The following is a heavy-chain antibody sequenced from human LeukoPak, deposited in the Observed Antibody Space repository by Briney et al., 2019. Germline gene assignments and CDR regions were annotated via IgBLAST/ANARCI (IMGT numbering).Heavy chain of an antibody. CDR2: IYYSGST. CDR1: GGSISSYY. V-gene: IGHV4-59*01. CDR3: ARDRRRFDP. Sequence: SETLSLTCTVSGGSISSYYWSWIRRPPGKGLEWIGYIYYSGSTNYNPSLKSRVTISVDTSKNQFSLKLSSVTAADTAVYYCARDRRRFDPWGQGTLVTVSS. J-gene: IGHJ5*02.